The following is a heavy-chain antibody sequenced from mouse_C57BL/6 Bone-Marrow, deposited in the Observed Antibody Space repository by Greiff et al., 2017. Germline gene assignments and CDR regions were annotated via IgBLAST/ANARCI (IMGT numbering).Heavy chain of an antibody. V-gene: IGHV1-15*01. CDR3: TRSLWLRPFDY. Sequence: QVQLQQSGAELVRPGASVTLSCKASGYTFTDYEMHWVKQTPVHGLEWIGAIDPETGGTAYNQKFKGKAILTADKSSSTAYMELRSLTSEDSAVYYCTRSLWLRPFDYWGQGTTLTVSS. CDR2: IDPETGGT. CDR1: GYTFTDYE. D-gene: IGHD2-2*01. J-gene: IGHJ2*01.